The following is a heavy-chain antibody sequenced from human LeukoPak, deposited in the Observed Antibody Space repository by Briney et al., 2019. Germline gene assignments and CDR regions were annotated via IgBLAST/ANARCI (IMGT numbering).Heavy chain of an antibody. D-gene: IGHD2/OR15-2a*01. CDR2: INPSGGST. V-gene: IGHV1-46*01. CDR3: ARDGNSDLDAFDI. Sequence: GASVKVSCKASGYTFTSYYMHWVRQAPGQGLEWMGIINPSGGSTSYAQKFQGRVTMTRDTSISTAYMELSRLRSDDTAVYYCARDGNSDLDAFDIWGQGTMVTVSS. J-gene: IGHJ3*02. CDR1: GYTFTSYY.